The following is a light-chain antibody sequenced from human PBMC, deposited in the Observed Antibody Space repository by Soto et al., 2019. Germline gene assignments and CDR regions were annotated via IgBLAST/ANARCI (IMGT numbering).Light chain of an antibody. V-gene: IGKV1-39*01. J-gene: IGKJ1*01. CDR2: GAS. Sequence: DIQMTQSPSSLSTSVGDRVTITCRASQTINTYLNWYQQKPGKAPSLLIYGASTLQSGVPSRFSGSGSGTHFTLIISRLQPEDFATYYCQQSFGSPRTFGQGTKVELK. CDR1: QTINTY. CDR3: QQSFGSPRT.